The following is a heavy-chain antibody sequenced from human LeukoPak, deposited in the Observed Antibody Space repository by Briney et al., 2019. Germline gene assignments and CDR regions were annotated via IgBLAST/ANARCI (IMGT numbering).Heavy chain of an antibody. V-gene: IGHV3-74*01. CDR1: GFTFSSYW. J-gene: IGHJ4*02. CDR3: ARGIAAPGRDY. D-gene: IGHD6-13*01. CDR2: INSDGSST. Sequence: GGSLRLSCAVSGFTFSSYWMHWVRQAPGKGLVWVSRINSDGSSTSYADSVKGRFSISRDNAKNTLYLQMYSLRAEDTAVYYCARGIAAPGRDYWGQGTLVTVSS.